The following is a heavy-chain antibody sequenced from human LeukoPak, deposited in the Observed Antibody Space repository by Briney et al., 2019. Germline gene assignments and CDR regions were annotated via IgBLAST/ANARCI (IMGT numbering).Heavy chain of an antibody. V-gene: IGHV4-34*01. CDR3: ARVRGGTGTRAYNWFDP. J-gene: IGHJ5*02. CDR1: GGSFSGYY. CDR2: INHSGST. D-gene: IGHD1-7*01. Sequence: SETLSLTCAVYGGSFSGYYRSWIRQPPGKGLEWIGEINHSGSTNYNASLKSRVTISVDTSKNLFSLKLSSVTAADTSVYYCARVRGGTGTRAYNWFDPWGQGTLVTVSS.